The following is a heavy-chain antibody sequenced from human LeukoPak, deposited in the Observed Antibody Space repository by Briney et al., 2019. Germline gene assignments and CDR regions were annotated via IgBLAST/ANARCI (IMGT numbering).Heavy chain of an antibody. V-gene: IGHV3-21*01. Sequence: GGSLRLSCAASGFTFSSYSMNWVRQAPGKGLEWVSSISSSSSYIYYADSVKGRFTISRDNAKNSLYLQMNSLRAEDTAVYYCARVRRGRLEGIVDYWGQGTLVTVSS. D-gene: IGHD2-15*01. CDR3: ARVRRGRLEGIVDY. CDR2: ISSSSSYI. CDR1: GFTFSSYS. J-gene: IGHJ4*02.